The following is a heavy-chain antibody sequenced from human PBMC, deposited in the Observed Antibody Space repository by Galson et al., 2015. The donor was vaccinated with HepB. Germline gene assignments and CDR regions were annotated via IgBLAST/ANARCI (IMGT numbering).Heavy chain of an antibody. Sequence: SVKVSCKASGYTLTNYHFHWVCQAPGQGPEWMGKIFAGGGSTRFAERFQGRVTLTRDSSTSTIYMEVSSLRSDDTAVYYCARETPDTYYFDSWGQGTLVTVSS. CDR1: GYTLTNYH. V-gene: IGHV1-46*01. CDR3: ARETPDTYYFDS. CDR2: IFAGGGST. D-gene: IGHD2-15*01. J-gene: IGHJ4*02.